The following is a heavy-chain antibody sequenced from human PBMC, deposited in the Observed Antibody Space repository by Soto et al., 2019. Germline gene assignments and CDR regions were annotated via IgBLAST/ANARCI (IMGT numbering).Heavy chain of an antibody. CDR3: ARDRPAVAGKYYYYYGLDV. J-gene: IGHJ6*02. CDR1: GSTFSRNG. D-gene: IGHD6-19*01. Sequence: QVHLVESGGGVVQPGRSLRLSCAASGSTFSRNGMHWVRQAPGKGLEWVAVIWYDGSEKCYADSVKGRFTISRDNSKNTLYLQMNSLRAEDTAVYYCARDRPAVAGKYYYYYGLDVWGQGTTVTVSS. CDR2: IWYDGSEK. V-gene: IGHV3-33*01.